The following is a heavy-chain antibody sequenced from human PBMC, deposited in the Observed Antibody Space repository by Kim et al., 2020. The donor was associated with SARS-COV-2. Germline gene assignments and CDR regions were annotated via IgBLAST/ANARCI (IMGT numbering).Heavy chain of an antibody. J-gene: IGHJ4*02. CDR3: ARDRWFALGY. V-gene: IGHV7-4-1*02. D-gene: IGHD3-10*01. Sequence: NPTYAQGFTGRFVFSLDTSVSTAYLQISSLKAEDTAVYYCARDRWFALGYWGQGTLVTVSS. CDR2: NP.